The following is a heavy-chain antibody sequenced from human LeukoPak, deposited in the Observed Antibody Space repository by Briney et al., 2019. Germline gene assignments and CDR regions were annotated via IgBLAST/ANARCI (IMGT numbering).Heavy chain of an antibody. CDR3: ARASGYENNWLDP. D-gene: IGHD5-12*01. J-gene: IGHJ5*02. Sequence: SVKVSCKASGGTFSSYAISWVRQAPGQGLEWMGGIIPIFGTANYAQKFQGRVTITADKFTTTAHMELSSLTSEDTAIYYCARASGYENNWLDPWGQGTLVSVSS. CDR1: GGTFSSYA. CDR2: IIPIFGTA. V-gene: IGHV1-69*06.